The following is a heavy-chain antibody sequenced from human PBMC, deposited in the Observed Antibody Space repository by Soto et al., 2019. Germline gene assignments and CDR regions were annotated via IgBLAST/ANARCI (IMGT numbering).Heavy chain of an antibody. J-gene: IGHJ6*02. Sequence: PGGSLRLSCAASGFTFSSYAMSWVRQAPGKGLEWVSAISGSGGSTYYADSVKGRFTISRDNSKNTLYLQMNSLRAEDTAVYYCALLGAPLAAYYYGMDVWGQGTTVTVSS. CDR2: ISGSGGST. V-gene: IGHV3-23*01. CDR1: GFTFSSYA. D-gene: IGHD1-26*01. CDR3: ALLGAPLAAYYYGMDV.